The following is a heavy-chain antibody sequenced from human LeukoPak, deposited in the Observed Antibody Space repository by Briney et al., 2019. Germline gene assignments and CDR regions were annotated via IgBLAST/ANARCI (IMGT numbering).Heavy chain of an antibody. V-gene: IGHV4-39*01. CDR3: ARRVIISSAYFDY. CDR1: GGSISTSHYY. CDR2: IYYPGDT. D-gene: IGHD3-10*01. J-gene: IGHJ4*02. Sequence: SETLSLTCTVSGGSISTSHYYWGWIRQPPGKGLEWIASIYYPGDTYYNPSLKSRVTISLDTSKDRVSLKLSSVSAADTAVYYCARRVIISSAYFDYWGQGTLVTVSS.